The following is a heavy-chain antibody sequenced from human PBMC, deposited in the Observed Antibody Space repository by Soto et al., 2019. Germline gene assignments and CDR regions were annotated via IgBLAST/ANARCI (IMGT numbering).Heavy chain of an antibody. CDR2: IYYSGST. CDR1: GGSISSSSYY. J-gene: IGHJ4*02. Sequence: SETLSLTCTVSGGSISSSSYYWGWIRQPPGKGLEWIGSIYYSGSTYYNPSLKSRVTISVDTSKNQFSLKLSSVTAADTVVYYCARVARYDYVWGSYRNFDYWGQGTLVTVSS. CDR3: ARVARYDYVWGSYRNFDY. D-gene: IGHD3-16*02. V-gene: IGHV4-39*07.